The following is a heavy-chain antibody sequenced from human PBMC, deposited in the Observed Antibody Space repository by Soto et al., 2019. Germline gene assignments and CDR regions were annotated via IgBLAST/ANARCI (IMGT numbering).Heavy chain of an antibody. D-gene: IGHD2-8*02. V-gene: IGHV3-7*05. CDR1: RITFIGDW. CDR2: IRQDWGKM. J-gene: IGHJ4*02. CDR3: SSTGGY. Sequence: EVQLEQSGGGLVQPGGSLRLSCVASRITFIGDWMSWVRQAPGRGLEWVATIRQDWGKMYYVDAVKGRFSISRDRAKNSLSLQMNSMYVEDTARYYCSSTGGYWGQGILVTVSS.